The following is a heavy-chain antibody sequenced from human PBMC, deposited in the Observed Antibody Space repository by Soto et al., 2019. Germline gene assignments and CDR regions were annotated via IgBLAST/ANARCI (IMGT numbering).Heavy chain of an antibody. CDR2: IKRDASEK. D-gene: IGHD3-10*01. J-gene: IGHJ4*01. CDR1: GFTFGNYW. V-gene: IGHV3-7*01. CDR3: ARASGYGSGNSVNHYLDY. Sequence: EVQLVESGGGLVQPGGSLRLSCAASGFTFGNYWMSWVRQAPGKGLEWLATIKRDASEKKYVDSVKARFTMSRDNAKNSLYLKMNSLRPEETAVYYCARASGYGSGNSVNHYLDYWGRGTLLTVSS.